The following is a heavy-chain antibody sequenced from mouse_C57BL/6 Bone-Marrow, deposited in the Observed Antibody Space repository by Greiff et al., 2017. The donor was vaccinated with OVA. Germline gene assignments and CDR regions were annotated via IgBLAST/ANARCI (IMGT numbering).Heavy chain of an antibody. V-gene: IGHV2-9-1*01. CDR3: ARNGGAMDY. CDR2: IWTGGGT. CDR1: GFSLTSSA. J-gene: IGHJ4*01. Sequence: VNVVESGPGLVAPSQSLSITCTVSGFSLTSSAISWVRQPPGKGLEWLGVIWTGGGTNYNSALKSRLSISKDNSKSQVFIKMNSLQTDDTARYYCARNGGAMDYWGQGTSVTVSS.